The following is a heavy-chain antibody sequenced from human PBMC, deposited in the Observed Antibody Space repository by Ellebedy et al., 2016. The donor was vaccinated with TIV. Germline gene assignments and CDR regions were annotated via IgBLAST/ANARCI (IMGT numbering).Heavy chain of an antibody. V-gene: IGHV3-11*01. CDR1: GFSFSNYA. CDR2: ISSSVTTV. J-gene: IGHJ4*02. CDR3: ARVKQGSGGYNF. Sequence: GESLKISCVASGFSFSNYAMAWIRQAPGKGLEWISYISSSVTTVYYADSVKGRFTISRDNAKNSLYLQMNSLRVEDTAMYYCARVKQGSGGYNFWGQGTLVTVSS. D-gene: IGHD5-12*01.